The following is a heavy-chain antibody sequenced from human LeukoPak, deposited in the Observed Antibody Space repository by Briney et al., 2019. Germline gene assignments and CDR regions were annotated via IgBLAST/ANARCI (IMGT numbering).Heavy chain of an antibody. D-gene: IGHD1-14*01. CDR3: AKPARGESTDY. CDR2: IYTSGST. CDR1: GGSISSGSYY. J-gene: IGHJ4*02. V-gene: IGHV4-61*02. Sequence: SETLSLTCTVSGGSISSGSYYWSWIRQPAGKGLEWIGRIYTSGSTNYNPSLKSRVTISVDTSKNQFSLKLSSVTAADTALYYCAKPARGESTDYWGQGTLVTVSS.